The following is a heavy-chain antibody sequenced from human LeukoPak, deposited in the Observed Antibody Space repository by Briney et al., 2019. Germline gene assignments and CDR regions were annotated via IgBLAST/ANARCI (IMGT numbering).Heavy chain of an antibody. CDR1: GGSISSYY. Sequence: SETLSLTCTVSGGSISSYYWSWIRQPPGKGLEWIGYIYYSGSTNYNPSLKSRVTISVDTSKNQFSLKLSSVTAADTAVYYCASSNDSSGYYSGLNFDCWGQGTLVTVSS. J-gene: IGHJ4*02. CDR2: IYYSGST. CDR3: ASSNDSSGYYSGLNFDC. D-gene: IGHD3-22*01. V-gene: IGHV4-59*01.